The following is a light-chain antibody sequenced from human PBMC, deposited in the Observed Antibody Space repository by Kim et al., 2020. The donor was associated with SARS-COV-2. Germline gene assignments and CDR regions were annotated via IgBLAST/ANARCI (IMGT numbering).Light chain of an antibody. CDR1: TSNIGSNY. CDR3: AAWDDSLSGRKM. CDR2: RNN. V-gene: IGLV1-47*01. J-gene: IGLJ3*02. Sequence: QRVTISCSGSTSNIGSNYVYWYQQLPGTAPKLLIYRNNQRPSGVPDRFSGSKSGTSASLAISGLRSEDEADYFCAAWDDSLSGRKMFGGGTKLTVL.